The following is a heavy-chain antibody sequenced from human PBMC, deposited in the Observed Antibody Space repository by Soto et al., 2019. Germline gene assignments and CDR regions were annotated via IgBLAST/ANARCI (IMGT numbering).Heavy chain of an antibody. CDR2: IIPIFGTA. Sequence: QVQLVQSGAEVKKPGSSVKVSCKASGGTFSSYAISWVRQAPGQGLEWMGGIIPIFGTANYAQKFQGRVTITADESTSTAYMELSSLRSEDTAVYYCARDNEGEGLYYYYYYGMDVWGQGTTVTVSS. J-gene: IGHJ6*02. CDR3: ARDNEGEGLYYYYYYGMDV. D-gene: IGHD3-3*01. V-gene: IGHV1-69*01. CDR1: GGTFSSYA.